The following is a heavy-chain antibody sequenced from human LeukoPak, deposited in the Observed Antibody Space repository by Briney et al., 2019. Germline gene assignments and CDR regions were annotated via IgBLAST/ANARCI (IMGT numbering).Heavy chain of an antibody. CDR2: MNPNSGNT. J-gene: IGHJ3*02. D-gene: IGHD6-19*01. Sequence: ASVKVSCKASGYTFTSYDINWVRQAAGQGLEWMGWMNPNSGNTGYAQKFQGRVTITGNTSISIVYMEVSSLRSEDTAVYYCAREERSGWSNPAFDIWGQGTMVTVSS. CDR1: GYTFTSYD. V-gene: IGHV1-8*01. CDR3: AREERSGWSNPAFDI.